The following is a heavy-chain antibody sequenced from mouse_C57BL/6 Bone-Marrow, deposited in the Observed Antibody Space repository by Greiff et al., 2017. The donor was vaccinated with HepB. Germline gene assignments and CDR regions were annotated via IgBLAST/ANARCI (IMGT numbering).Heavy chain of an antibody. CDR1: GYTFTSYG. J-gene: IGHJ2*01. CDR3: ARGGNQYYFDY. V-gene: IGHV1-81*01. D-gene: IGHD2-1*01. Sequence: QVHVKQSGAELARPGASVKLSCKASGYTFTSYGISWVKQRTGQGLEWIGEIYPRSGNTYYNEKFKGKATLTADKSSSTAYMELRSLTSEDSAVYFCARGGNQYYFDYWGQGTTLTVSS. CDR2: IYPRSGNT.